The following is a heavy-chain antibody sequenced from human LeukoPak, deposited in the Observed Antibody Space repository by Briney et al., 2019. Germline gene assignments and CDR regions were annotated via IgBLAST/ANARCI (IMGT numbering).Heavy chain of an antibody. Sequence: PGGSLRLSCAASGFTFSSYAMSWVRQAPGKGLEWVSAISGSGGSTYYADSVKGRFTISRDNSKNTLYLQMNSLRAEDTAVYYCAGTYYDILTGSHGAFDIWGQGTMVTVSS. CDR3: AGTYYDILTGSHGAFDI. CDR1: GFTFSSYA. V-gene: IGHV3-23*01. J-gene: IGHJ3*02. D-gene: IGHD3-9*01. CDR2: ISGSGGST.